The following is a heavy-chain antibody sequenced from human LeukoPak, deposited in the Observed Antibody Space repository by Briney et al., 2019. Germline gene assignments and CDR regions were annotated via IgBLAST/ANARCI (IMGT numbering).Heavy chain of an antibody. Sequence: QPGGSLRLSCAASGFIFTNYEMNWVRQAPGKGLEWVSYISSSGSTIYYADSVKGRFTISRDDAKNSLYLQMNSLRVEDTAVYYCARERVYDYCYYDMDVWGKGTTVTVSS. V-gene: IGHV3-48*03. J-gene: IGHJ6*04. CDR1: GFIFTNYE. D-gene: IGHD6-13*01. CDR3: ARERVYDYCYYDMDV. CDR2: ISSSGSTI.